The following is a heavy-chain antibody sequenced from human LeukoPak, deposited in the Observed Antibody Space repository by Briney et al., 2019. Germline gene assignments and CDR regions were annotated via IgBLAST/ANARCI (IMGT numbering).Heavy chain of an antibody. CDR1: GGSISSYY. CDR3: ARAYYDFWSGYPSYFDY. CDR2: IYYSGST. J-gene: IGHJ4*02. V-gene: IGHV4-59*01. Sequence: PSETLSLTCTVSGGSISSYYWSWIRQPPGKGLEWIGYIYYSGSTNYNPSLKSRVTISVDTSKNQFSLKLSSVTAADTAVYYCARAYYDFWSGYPSYFDYWGQGTLVTVSS. D-gene: IGHD3-3*01.